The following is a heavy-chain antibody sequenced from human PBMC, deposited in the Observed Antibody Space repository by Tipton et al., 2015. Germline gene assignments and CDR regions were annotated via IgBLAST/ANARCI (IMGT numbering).Heavy chain of an antibody. CDR2: IQYSGST. V-gene: IGHV4-59*01. D-gene: IGHD4-17*01. Sequence: TLSLTCSVSSDSISKYYWSWIRQPPGKELEWIGYIQYSGSTNYNPSLKSRVTISVDTSKTQFSLKMSSVTASDTAVYYCARARGRHGDVFDSWGQGILVTVSS. J-gene: IGHJ4*02. CDR1: SDSISKYY. CDR3: ARARGRHGDVFDS.